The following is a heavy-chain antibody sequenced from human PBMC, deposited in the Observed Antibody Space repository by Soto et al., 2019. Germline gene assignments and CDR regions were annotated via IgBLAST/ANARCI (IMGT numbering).Heavy chain of an antibody. Sequence: SVKVSCNASGGTFSSYAISWVRQAPGQGLEWMGGIIPIFGTANYAQKFQGRVTITADESTSTAYMELSSLRSEDTAVYYCARDWPDYYDRSAYDFDYRDQGTLVTVAS. CDR3: ARDWPDYYDRSAYDFDY. CDR1: GGTFSSYA. V-gene: IGHV1-69*13. CDR2: IIPIFGTA. J-gene: IGHJ4*02. D-gene: IGHD3-22*01.